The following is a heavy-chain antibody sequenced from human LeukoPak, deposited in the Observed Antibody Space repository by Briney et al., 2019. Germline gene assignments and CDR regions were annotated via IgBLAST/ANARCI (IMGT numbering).Heavy chain of an antibody. D-gene: IGHD2-15*01. Sequence: SETLSLTCTVSGDSIQNHYWNWIRQRPGKGLEWIGYISYRDGTNYSPSLKSRVTISGDPSKNQFSLEVNSVTAADTAIYYCARGYCSGGSCPLDYWGQGTLVTVSS. CDR2: ISYRDGT. CDR1: GDSIQNHY. V-gene: IGHV4-59*11. CDR3: ARGYCSGGSCPLDY. J-gene: IGHJ4*02.